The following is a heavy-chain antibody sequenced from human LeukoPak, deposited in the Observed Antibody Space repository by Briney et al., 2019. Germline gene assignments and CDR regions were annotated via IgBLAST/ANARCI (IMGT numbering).Heavy chain of an antibody. D-gene: IGHD2-2*01. Sequence: SETLSLTCTVSGGSFSSSSYYWGWIRQPPGKGLEWIGSIYYRGNTYYNPSLKSRVTISIDTSKNQFSLNLSSVTAADTAVYYCARLPLFDCTATRCYPGWFDPWGQGTLVTVSS. CDR3: ARLPLFDCTATRCYPGWFDP. J-gene: IGHJ5*02. CDR2: IYYRGNT. CDR1: GGSFSSSSYY. V-gene: IGHV4-39*01.